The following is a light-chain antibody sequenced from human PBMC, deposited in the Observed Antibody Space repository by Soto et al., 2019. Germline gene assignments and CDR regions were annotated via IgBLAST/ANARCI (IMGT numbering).Light chain of an antibody. Sequence: EIVSIQSPATLSLSPGEIATLSCRARQSVSSNVAWYQQNPGQAPNLLIFAASKRATGIPARFSGSGSGTDFTLTISSLETEDFAVYYCQQHTNWPLTFGGGTKVEIK. CDR1: QSVSSN. CDR2: AAS. CDR3: QQHTNWPLT. J-gene: IGKJ4*01. V-gene: IGKV3-11*01.